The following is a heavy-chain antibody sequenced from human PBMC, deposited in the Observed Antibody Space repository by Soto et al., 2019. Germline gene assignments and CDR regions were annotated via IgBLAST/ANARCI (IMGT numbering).Heavy chain of an antibody. D-gene: IGHD1-26*01. CDR2: IIPIFGTA. J-gene: IGHJ6*02. CDR1: GGTFSSYA. CDR3: ARDRDSGSDSLYYYGMDV. V-gene: IGHV1-69*01. Sequence: QVQLVQSGAEVKKPGSSVKVSCKASGGTFSSYAISWVRQAPGQGLEWMGGIIPIFGTANYAQKFQGRVTITADESTSTAYMELSSLRSEDTAVYYCARDRDSGSDSLYYYGMDVWGQGTTVTVSS.